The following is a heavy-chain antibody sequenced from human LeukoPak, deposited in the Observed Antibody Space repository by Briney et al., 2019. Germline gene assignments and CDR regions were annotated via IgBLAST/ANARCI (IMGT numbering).Heavy chain of an antibody. J-gene: IGHJ4*02. CDR1: GFTFSSYG. D-gene: IGHD3-3*01. CDR2: ISYDGSNK. V-gene: IGHV3-30*18. Sequence: PGRSLRLSCAASGFTFSSYGMHWVRRAPGKGLEWVAVISYDGSNKYYADSVKGRFTISRDNSKNTLYLQMNSLRAEDTAVYYCAKDDYDFWSGTGPYYFDYWGQGTLVTVSS. CDR3: AKDDYDFWSGTGPYYFDY.